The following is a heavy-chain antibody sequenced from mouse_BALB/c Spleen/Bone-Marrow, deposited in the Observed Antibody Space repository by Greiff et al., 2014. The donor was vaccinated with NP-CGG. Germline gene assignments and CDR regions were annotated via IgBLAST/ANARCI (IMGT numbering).Heavy chain of an antibody. V-gene: IGHV1S135*01. CDR3: ARYFDYDYFDY. CDR1: GYAFTSYS. CDR2: IDPYNGGT. J-gene: IGHJ2*01. D-gene: IGHD2-4*01. Sequence: VHVKQSGPELVKPGASVKVSCKASGYAFTSYSMYWVKQSHGKSLEWIGYIDPYNGGTYYNQKFKGKATLTVDKSSSTAYMHLNSLTSEDSALYYCARYFDYDYFDYWGQGTTLTVSS.